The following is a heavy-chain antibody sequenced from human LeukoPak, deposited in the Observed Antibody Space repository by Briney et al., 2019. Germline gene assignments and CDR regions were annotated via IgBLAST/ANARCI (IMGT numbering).Heavy chain of an antibody. V-gene: IGHV3-23*01. CDR1: GFPFSSLG. Sequence: GGSLRLSCAGSGFPFSSLGMNWVRQAPGKGLEGVSGISPGGGPTYYADSVKGRFTIPRDDSKSTLYLQMKNLRAEDTAVYYCAKDGAWLRFDDWGQGILVTVSS. D-gene: IGHD5-12*01. CDR2: ISPGGGPT. CDR3: AKDGAWLRFDD. J-gene: IGHJ4*02.